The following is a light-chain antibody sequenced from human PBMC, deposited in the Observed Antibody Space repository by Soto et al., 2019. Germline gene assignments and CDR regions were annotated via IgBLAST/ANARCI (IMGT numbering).Light chain of an antibody. CDR2: DAS. J-gene: IGKJ5*01. CDR1: QNINNY. V-gene: IGKV1-33*01. Sequence: DIQMTQFPSSLSASVGDRVTMTVQASQNINNYLNWYQQKPGRAPKLLIYDASNLEAGVPSRFRGSGSGTDFTFTISRLQPEDIATYYCQQYENLPTFGQGTRLEI. CDR3: QQYENLPT.